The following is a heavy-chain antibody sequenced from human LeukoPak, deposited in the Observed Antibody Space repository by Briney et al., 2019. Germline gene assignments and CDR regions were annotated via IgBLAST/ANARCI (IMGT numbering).Heavy chain of an antibody. Sequence: ASVKVSCKSSGYTFTSYGISWVRRAPGQGLEWMGWISAYNGNTKYAQKLQGRVTMTTDRSTSTAYMELRSLRSDDTAVYYCARGRGCSSTSCYFEDWFDPWGQGTLVTVSS. V-gene: IGHV1-18*01. D-gene: IGHD2-2*01. CDR2: ISAYNGNT. CDR1: GYTFTSYG. CDR3: ARGRGCSSTSCYFEDWFDP. J-gene: IGHJ5*02.